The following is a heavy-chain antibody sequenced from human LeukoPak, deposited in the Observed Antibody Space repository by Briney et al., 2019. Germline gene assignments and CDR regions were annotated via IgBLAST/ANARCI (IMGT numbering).Heavy chain of an antibody. D-gene: IGHD5-18*01. CDR2: ISAYNGNT. J-gene: IGHJ4*02. V-gene: IGHV1-18*01. CDR3: ARDNSMAVRGYSYGWISPQDY. CDR1: GYTFTSYG. Sequence: ASVKVSCKASGYTFTSYGISWVRQAPGQGLEWMGWISAYNGNTNYAQKLQGRVTMTTDTSTSTAYMELRSLRSDDTAVYYCARDNSMAVRGYSYGWISPQDYWGQGTLVTVSS.